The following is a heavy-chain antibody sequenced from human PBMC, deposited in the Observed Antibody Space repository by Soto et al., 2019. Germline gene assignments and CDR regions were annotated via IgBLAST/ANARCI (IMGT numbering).Heavy chain of an antibody. V-gene: IGHV3-23*01. CDR2: ISGSGGST. D-gene: IGHD3-10*01. CDR1: GFTFSSYA. Sequence: EVQLLESGGGLVQPGGSLRLSCAASGFTFSSYAMSWVRQAPGKGLEWVSAISGSGGSTYYADSVKGRFTISRDNSKNTLYLQMNSLRAEDTAVYYCAKDRMVRGVKELLFDYWGQGTLVTVSS. CDR3: AKDRMVRGVKELLFDY. J-gene: IGHJ4*02.